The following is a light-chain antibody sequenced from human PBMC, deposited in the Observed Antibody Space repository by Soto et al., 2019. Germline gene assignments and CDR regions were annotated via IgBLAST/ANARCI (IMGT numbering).Light chain of an antibody. CDR3: SSYTSSSTSLVV. CDR1: SSDVGGYNY. J-gene: IGLJ2*01. CDR2: DVS. Sequence: QSALTQPASVSGSPGQSITISCTGTSSDVGGYNYVSWYQQHPGKAPKLMIYDVSNRPSGVSNRFSGSKSGNTASLTISGLQAEDEADDYCSSYTSSSTSLVVFGGGTKVTVL. V-gene: IGLV2-14*01.